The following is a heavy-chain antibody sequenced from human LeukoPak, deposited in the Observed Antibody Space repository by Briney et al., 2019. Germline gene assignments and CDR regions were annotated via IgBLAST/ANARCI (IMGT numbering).Heavy chain of an antibody. Sequence: AGGSLSLSCAASGFTFSMYWMSRVRQAPGKGLEWVATIKQDGSERYYVDSVKGRFTISRDNAKNSLYLQMNSLRAEDTVVFYCARARTPYSSGWQYGMDVWGQGATVTVSS. J-gene: IGHJ6*02. CDR1: GFTFSMYW. V-gene: IGHV3-7*01. D-gene: IGHD6-19*01. CDR2: IKQDGSER. CDR3: ARARTPYSSGWQYGMDV.